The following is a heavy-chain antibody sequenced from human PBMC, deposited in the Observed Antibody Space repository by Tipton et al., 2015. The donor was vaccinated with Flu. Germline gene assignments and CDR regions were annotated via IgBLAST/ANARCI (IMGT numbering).Heavy chain of an antibody. CDR1: GFMFSSYW. CDR2: IKQDGSKK. CDR3: ARAWAAAGSA. V-gene: IGHV3-7*01. D-gene: IGHD6-13*01. Sequence: SLRLSCAASGFMFSSYWMSWVRQAPGKGLEWVANIKQDGSKKYYVDSVKGRFIISRDNAKNSVYLQMNNLRAEDTAVYYCARAWAAAGSAWGQGTLVTVSS. J-gene: IGHJ5*02.